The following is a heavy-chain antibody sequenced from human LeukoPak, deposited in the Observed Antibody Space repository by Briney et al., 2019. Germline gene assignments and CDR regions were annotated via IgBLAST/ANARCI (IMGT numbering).Heavy chain of an antibody. CDR2: IYYTGST. J-gene: IGHJ4*02. CDR3: ARGTQVRRSGIDY. V-gene: IGHV4-59*01. Sequence: SETLSLTCSVSRDSISNYYWSWIRQSPGRGLEWIGYIYYTGSTYYNPSLKSRVTMSVDTSKNQFSLKLTSVTAADTAVYYCARGTQVRRSGIDYWGQGTLVTVSS. CDR1: RDSISNYY. D-gene: IGHD1-26*01.